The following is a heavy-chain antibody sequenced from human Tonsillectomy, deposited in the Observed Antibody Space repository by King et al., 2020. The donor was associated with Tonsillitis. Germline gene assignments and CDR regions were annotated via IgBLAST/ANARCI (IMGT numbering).Heavy chain of an antibody. CDR3: ARGPEEEQQLVGDWFDP. CDR2: INHIGST. V-gene: IGHV4-34*01. J-gene: IGHJ5*02. D-gene: IGHD6-13*01. Sequence: VHLQQWGAGLLKPSETLSLTCAVYGGSFSGYYWRWIRQPPGKGLEWIGEINHIGSTKYNPSLKSRVTISVETSKNQFSVKVRSVTAADTAVYYCARGPEEEQQLVGDWFDPWGQGTLVTVSS. CDR1: GGSFSGYY.